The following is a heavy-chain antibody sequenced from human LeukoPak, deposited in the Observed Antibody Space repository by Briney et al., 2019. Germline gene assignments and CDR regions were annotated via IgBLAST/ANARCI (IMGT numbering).Heavy chain of an antibody. J-gene: IGHJ4*02. CDR3: TRGGTIFGVAGD. CDR2: IRSKAYGGTT. D-gene: IGHD3-3*01. V-gene: IGHV3-49*04. Sequence: PGRSLRLSCTASGFTFGDYAMSWVRQAPGKGLEWVGFIRSKAYGGTTEYAASVKGRFTISRDDSKSIAYLQMNSLKTEDTAVYYCTRGGTIFGVAGDWGQGTLVTVSS. CDR1: GFTFGDYA.